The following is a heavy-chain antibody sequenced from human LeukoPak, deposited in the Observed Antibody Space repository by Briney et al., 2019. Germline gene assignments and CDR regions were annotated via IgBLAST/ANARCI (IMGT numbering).Heavy chain of an antibody. CDR1: GFTLTNAW. CDR2: INHSGST. V-gene: IGHV4-34*01. D-gene: IGHD1-26*01. J-gene: IGHJ4*02. CDR3: ARLKKGYSGSYLSVYYFDY. Sequence: GSLRLSCAASGFTLTNAWMTWVRQPSGKGLEWIGEINHSGSTNYNPSLKSRVTISVDTSKNQFSLKLSSVTAADTAVYYCARLKKGYSGSYLSVYYFDYWGQGTLVTVSS.